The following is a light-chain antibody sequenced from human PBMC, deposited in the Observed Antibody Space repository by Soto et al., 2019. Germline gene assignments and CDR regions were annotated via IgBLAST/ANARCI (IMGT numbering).Light chain of an antibody. CDR2: GSS. CDR1: ENVGTN. CDR3: QQYNNWGLS. J-gene: IGKJ4*01. Sequence: IVMTQSPATLSVSPGDEVTLSCRASENVGTNLAWYQQKPGQAPRLLIYGSSTRATGIPATFSGSGSGTEFTLPISSLQSEESAIYYCQQYNNWGLSLGGGTKVEIK. V-gene: IGKV3D-15*01.